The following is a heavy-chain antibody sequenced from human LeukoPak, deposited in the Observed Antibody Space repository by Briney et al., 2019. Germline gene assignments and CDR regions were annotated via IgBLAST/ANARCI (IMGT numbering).Heavy chain of an antibody. V-gene: IGHV3-9*01. CDR3: AKDKGSYYDSSGAFDI. CDR1: GFTFSSYG. J-gene: IGHJ3*02. D-gene: IGHD3-22*01. Sequence: GGSLRLSCAASGFTFSSYGMHWVRQAPGKGLEWVSGISWNSGSIGYADSVKGRFTISRDNAKNSLYLQMNSLRAEDTALYYCAKDKGSYYDSSGAFDIWGQGTMVTVSS. CDR2: ISWNSGSI.